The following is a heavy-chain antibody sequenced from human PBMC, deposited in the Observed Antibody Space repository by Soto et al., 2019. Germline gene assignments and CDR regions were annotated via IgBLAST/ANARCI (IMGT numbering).Heavy chain of an antibody. J-gene: IGHJ4*02. V-gene: IGHV4-39*01. CDR1: GGSISSSPYY. CDR2: IYYRGST. Sequence: PSETLSLTCTVSGGSISSSPYYWGWIRQPPGKGLEWIGSIYYRGSTYYNPSLKSRVTISVDTSKNQFSLKLSSVTAADTAVYYCATEGDGGGWFQSAVVHYYFDYWGQGTLVTVPS. D-gene: IGHD6-19*01. CDR3: ATEGDGGGWFQSAVVHYYFDY.